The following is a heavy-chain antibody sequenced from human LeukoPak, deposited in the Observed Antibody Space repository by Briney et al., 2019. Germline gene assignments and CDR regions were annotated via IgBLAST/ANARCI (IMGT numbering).Heavy chain of an antibody. CDR2: ISSSSSYI. D-gene: IGHD3-16*01. V-gene: IGHV3-21*01. J-gene: IGHJ4*02. CDR1: GFTFSSYS. Sequence: PGGSLRLSCAASGFTFSSYSMNWVRQAPGKGLEWVSSISSSSSYIYYADSVKGRFTISRDNAKNSLYLQMNSLRDEDTAVYYCAGGDRGTDDYWGQGTLVTVSS. CDR3: AGGDRGTDDY.